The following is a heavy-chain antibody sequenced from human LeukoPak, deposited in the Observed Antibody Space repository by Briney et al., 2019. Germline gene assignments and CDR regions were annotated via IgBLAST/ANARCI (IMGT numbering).Heavy chain of an antibody. CDR2: INYSGST. CDR3: ARGDCSGSICYSPMDV. Sequence: SETLSLTCSVSGGSISSYSWSWIRQPPGKGLEWIGYINYSGSTNYNPSLKSRVTISVDTSKNQFSLKLSSVTAADTAVYYCARGDCSGSICYSPMDVWGTGTTVTVSS. D-gene: IGHD2-21*01. J-gene: IGHJ6*03. V-gene: IGHV4-59*01. CDR1: GGSISSYS.